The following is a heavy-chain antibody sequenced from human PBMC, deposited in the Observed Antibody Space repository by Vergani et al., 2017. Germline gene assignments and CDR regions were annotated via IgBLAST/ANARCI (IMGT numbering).Heavy chain of an antibody. J-gene: IGHJ4*02. CDR3: AGVDNYFDY. D-gene: IGHD3-22*01. V-gene: IGHV4-34*01. CDR2: INHSGST. Sequence: QVQLQQWGAGLLKPSETLSLTCAVSGGSFSGYYWSWIRQPPGKGLEWIGEINHSGSTNYNPSLKSRVTISVDTSKNQFSLKLSSVTAADTAVYYCAGVDNYFDYWGQGTLVTVSS. CDR1: GGSFSGYY.